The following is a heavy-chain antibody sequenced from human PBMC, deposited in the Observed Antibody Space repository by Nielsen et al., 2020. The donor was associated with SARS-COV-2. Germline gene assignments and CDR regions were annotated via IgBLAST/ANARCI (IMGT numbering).Heavy chain of an antibody. J-gene: IGHJ6*02. CDR2: IYPVDSET. V-gene: IGHV5-51*01. D-gene: IGHD5-18*01. CDR3: VRGYNYGYSGMDV. CDR1: GYSFTNYW. Sequence: GGSLRLSCMTSGYSFTNYWIGWVRQMPGKGLEWMGVIYPVDSETRYSPSFQGQVTISADKSISTAYLQWSSLKASDTAMYFCVRGYNYGYSGMDVWGQGTTVTVSS.